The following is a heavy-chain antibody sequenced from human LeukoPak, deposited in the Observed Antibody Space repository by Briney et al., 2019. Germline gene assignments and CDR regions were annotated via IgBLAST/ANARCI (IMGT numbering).Heavy chain of an antibody. CDR2: ISGDGGST. V-gene: IGHV3-43*02. CDR3: AKVGYSNYNRGVVY. J-gene: IGHJ4*02. D-gene: IGHD4-11*01. Sequence: GGSLRLSCAASGFTFDDYAMHWVRQAPGKGLEWVSLISGDGGSTYYADSVKGRFTISRDNSKNSLYLQMNSLRTGDAALYYCAKVGYSNYNRGVVYWGQGTLVTVSS. CDR1: GFTFDDYA.